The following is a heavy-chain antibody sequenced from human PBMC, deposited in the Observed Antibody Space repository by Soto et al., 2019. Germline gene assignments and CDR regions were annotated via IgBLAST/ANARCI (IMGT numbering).Heavy chain of an antibody. Sequence: ASVTVSCKASGYTFTSYYMHWVRPAPGQGLEWMGIINPSGGSTSYAQKFQGRVTMTRDTSTSTVYMELSSLRSEDTAVYYCARDLTYGLRYFDWPEYYYYGMDVWGQGTTVTVSS. D-gene: IGHD3-9*01. CDR1: GYTFTSYY. J-gene: IGHJ6*02. V-gene: IGHV1-46*01. CDR3: ARDLTYGLRYFDWPEYYYYGMDV. CDR2: INPSGGST.